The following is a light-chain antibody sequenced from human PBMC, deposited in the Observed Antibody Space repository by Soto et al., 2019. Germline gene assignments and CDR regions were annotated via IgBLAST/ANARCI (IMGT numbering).Light chain of an antibody. Sequence: DIPMTQSPASLSASVGDRVTIICRASQTIYTYLNWYQQRPGRAPKLLIFSTYKLENGVPSRFTGGGSGTVFTLTIISLQPEDFSTYYCQQSYGVPYIFGQGTKLEMK. V-gene: IGKV1-39*01. J-gene: IGKJ2*01. CDR3: QQSYGVPYI. CDR2: STY. CDR1: QTIYTY.